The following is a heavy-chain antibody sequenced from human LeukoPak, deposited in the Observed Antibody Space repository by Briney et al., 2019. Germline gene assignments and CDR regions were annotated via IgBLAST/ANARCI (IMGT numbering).Heavy chain of an antibody. CDR2: IDARSGIT. J-gene: IGHJ3*02. Sequence: RGSLRLSCAASGFTFTIFGLNWVRQAPGKVPEWVSYIDARSGITYYADSVQGRFTISRDNAQESVFLQMNSLRADDTAVYYCARQRITIFGVVLSDAFDIWGQGTMVTVSS. D-gene: IGHD3-3*01. CDR3: ARQRITIFGVVLSDAFDI. V-gene: IGHV3-48*01. CDR1: GFTFTIFG.